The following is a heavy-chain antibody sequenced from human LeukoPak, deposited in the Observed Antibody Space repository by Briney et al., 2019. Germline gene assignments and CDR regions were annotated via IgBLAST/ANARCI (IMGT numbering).Heavy chain of an antibody. CDR2: IKQDGSEK. Sequence: PGGSLRLSCAASGFTFRSYWKSWVRQAPGKGLEWVANIKQDGSEKYYVDSVKGRFTISRDNAKNSVYLQMNSLRAEDTAVYYCARDGGPFDYWGQGTLVTVSS. CDR3: ARDGGPFDY. D-gene: IGHD2-15*01. J-gene: IGHJ4*02. V-gene: IGHV3-7*01. CDR1: GFTFRSYW.